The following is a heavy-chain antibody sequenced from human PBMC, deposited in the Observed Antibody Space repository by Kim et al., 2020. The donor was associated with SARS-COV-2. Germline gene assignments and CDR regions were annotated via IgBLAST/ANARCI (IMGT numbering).Heavy chain of an antibody. CDR1: GFTFSSYG. CDR3: ARDPRGGYYFDY. J-gene: IGHJ4*02. CDR2: ISYDGSNK. V-gene: IGHV3-33*05. Sequence: GGSLRLSCAASGFTFSSYGMHWVRQAPGKGLEWVAVISYDGSNKYYADSVKGRFTISRDNSKNTLYLQMNSLRAEDTAVYYCARDPRGGYYFDYWGQGTLVTVSS.